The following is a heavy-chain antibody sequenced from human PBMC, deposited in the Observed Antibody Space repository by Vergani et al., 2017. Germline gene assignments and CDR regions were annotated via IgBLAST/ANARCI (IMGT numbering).Heavy chain of an antibody. CDR2: ISGSGGNT. CDR3: ARDRPEHIVVVTAMVFDP. J-gene: IGHJ5*02. D-gene: IGHD2-21*02. Sequence: EVQLLGSGGGLVQPGGSLRLSCAASGFSFSSYAMTWVRQAPGKGLEWVSGISGSGGNTYYANSVKGRFTISRDNAKNSLYLQMNSLRAEDTAVYYCARDRPEHIVVVTAMVFDPWGQGTLVTVSS. V-gene: IGHV3-23*01. CDR1: GFSFSSYA.